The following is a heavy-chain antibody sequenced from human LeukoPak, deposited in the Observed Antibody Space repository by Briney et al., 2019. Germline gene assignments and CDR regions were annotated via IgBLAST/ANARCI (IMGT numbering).Heavy chain of an antibody. D-gene: IGHD3-9*01. V-gene: IGHV3-33*01. J-gene: IGHJ4*02. CDR1: GFTFSSYG. Sequence: GRSLRLSCAASGFTFSSYGMHGVRQAPDKGLEWVTVICYDGSNKYYADSVKGRFTIARDNSKNTLYLQMNSLRAEDTAVYYCARSSYDTLTGYYDYYFDYWGQGPLVTVSS. CDR3: ARSSYDTLTGYYDYYFDY. CDR2: ICYDGSNK.